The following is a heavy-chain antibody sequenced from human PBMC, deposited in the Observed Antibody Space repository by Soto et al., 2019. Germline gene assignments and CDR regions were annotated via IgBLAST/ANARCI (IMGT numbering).Heavy chain of an antibody. Sequence: QVQLQESGPGLVLPSQTLSLTCTVSGDSITAGGHYWAWIRQHPEKGLEWLGYIHYSGTTDYNPSLKSRLTVSVDTSKNQFSLSLSSASAADTAIYYCAALTATYWNFAIWGRGTLVTVSS. CDR3: AALTATYWNFAI. J-gene: IGHJ2*01. V-gene: IGHV4-31*03. D-gene: IGHD2-21*02. CDR1: GDSITAGGHY. CDR2: IHYSGTT.